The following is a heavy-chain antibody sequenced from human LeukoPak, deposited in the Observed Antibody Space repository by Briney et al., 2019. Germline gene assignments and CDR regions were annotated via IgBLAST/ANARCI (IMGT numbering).Heavy chain of an antibody. Sequence: GESLKISCKGSGYRFTSYWIGWVRQMPGKGLEWMGIIYPGNSDTRYSPSFQGQVTISADKSISTAYLQWSSLKASDTAMYYCARQEYSSGWYQYYFDYWGQGTLVTVSS. CDR1: GYRFTSYW. D-gene: IGHD6-19*01. V-gene: IGHV5-51*01. CDR2: IYPGNSDT. J-gene: IGHJ4*02. CDR3: ARQEYSSGWYQYYFDY.